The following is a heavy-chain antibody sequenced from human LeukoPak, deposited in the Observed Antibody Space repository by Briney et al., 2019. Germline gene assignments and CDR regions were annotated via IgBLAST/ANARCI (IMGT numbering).Heavy chain of an antibody. CDR1: GFTFSSYA. Sequence: PGGSLRLSCAASGFTFSSYAMHWVRQAPGKGLEYVSAISSNGGSTYYANSVKGRLTISRDNSKNTLYLQMGSLRAEDMAVYYCARAECGGDCYLYAFDIWGQGTMVTVSS. CDR2: ISSNGGST. J-gene: IGHJ3*02. V-gene: IGHV3-64*01. CDR3: ARAECGGDCYLYAFDI. D-gene: IGHD2-21*02.